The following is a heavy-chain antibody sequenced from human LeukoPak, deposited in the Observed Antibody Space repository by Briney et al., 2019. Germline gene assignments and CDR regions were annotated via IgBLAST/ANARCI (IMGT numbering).Heavy chain of an antibody. V-gene: IGHV1-24*01. CDR2: FDPEDGET. D-gene: IGHD2-2*01. CDR1: GYNLIALS. CDR3: ASGFAYQYFDS. J-gene: IGHJ4*02. Sequence: ASVKVSCKVSGYNLIALSIHWVRQAPGEGLEWMGGFDPEDGETIYAQKFQGRFTMTEDTSTDTAYMELSSLTSEDTAVYYYASGFAYQYFDSWGQGTLVTVSS.